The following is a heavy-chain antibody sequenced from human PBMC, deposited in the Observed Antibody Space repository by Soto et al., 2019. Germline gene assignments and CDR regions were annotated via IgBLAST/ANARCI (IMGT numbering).Heavy chain of an antibody. V-gene: IGHV3-21*01. J-gene: IGHJ4*02. CDR3: ARGVDGSGSYYNDPIDY. CDR1: GFTFSSYS. Sequence: EVQRVESGGGLVKPGGSLRLSCAASGFTFSSYSMNWVRQAPGKGLEWVSSISSSSSYIYYADSVKGRFTISRDNAKNSLYLQMNSLRAEDTAVYYCARGVDGSGSYYNDPIDYWGQGTLVTVSS. CDR2: ISSSSSYI. D-gene: IGHD3-10*01.